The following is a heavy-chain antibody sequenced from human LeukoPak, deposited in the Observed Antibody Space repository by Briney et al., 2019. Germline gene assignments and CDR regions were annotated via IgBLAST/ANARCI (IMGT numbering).Heavy chain of an antibody. CDR2: IYKDGST. CDR1: GFTVSSNY. CDR3: ARHLTGQRAFDI. J-gene: IGHJ3*02. V-gene: IGHV3-66*04. Sequence: GGSLRLSCAASGFTVSSNYMSWVRQAPGKGLEWVSIIYKDGSTYYADSVKGQFIISRDNSKNTLYLQINSLRVDDTAVYYCARHLTGQRAFDIWGQGTMVTVSS.